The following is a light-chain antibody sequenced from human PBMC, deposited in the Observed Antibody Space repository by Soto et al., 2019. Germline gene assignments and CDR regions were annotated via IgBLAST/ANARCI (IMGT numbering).Light chain of an antibody. CDR3: QQAFSAEWT. CDR2: TSF. J-gene: IGKJ1*01. Sequence: IELTKSPSSLSASVGDRVTITCRASQGISNFLACYQQKPGEAPNLLIHTSFTLYSGVPSRFSGTGSGTDFTLTISSLQSEDFATYFCQQAFSAEWTFAQGTKADIK. V-gene: IGKV1-9*01. CDR1: QGISNF.